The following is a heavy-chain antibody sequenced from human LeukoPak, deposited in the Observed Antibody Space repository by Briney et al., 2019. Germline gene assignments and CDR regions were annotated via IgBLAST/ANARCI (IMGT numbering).Heavy chain of an antibody. CDR1: GYTFTSYD. V-gene: IGHV1-8*01. D-gene: IGHD3-10*01. J-gene: IGHJ5*02. Sequence: SVKVSCKASGYTFTSYDINWVRQATGQGLERMGWMNPNSGNTGYAQKFQGRVTMTRNTSISTAYMELSSLRSEDTAVYYRARGITMVRGVKKGWFDPWGQGTLVTVSS. CDR2: MNPNSGNT. CDR3: ARGITMVRGVKKGWFDP.